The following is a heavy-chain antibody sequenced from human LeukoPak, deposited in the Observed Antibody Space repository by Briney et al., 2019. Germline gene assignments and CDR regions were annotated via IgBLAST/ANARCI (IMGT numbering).Heavy chain of an antibody. CDR3: AKEVSRRRVKFDS. CDR2: AGTATDT. V-gene: IGHV3-23*01. CDR1: GFTFSNFA. Sequence: GGSLRLSCAASGFTFSNFAMSWFRQAPGRGLEWVSAAGTATDTSYADSVKGRFTTSRDNSKNTLYLQMNSLGAEDTAVYYCAKEVSRRRVKFDSWGRGTLVTVSS. D-gene: IGHD1-14*01. J-gene: IGHJ4*02.